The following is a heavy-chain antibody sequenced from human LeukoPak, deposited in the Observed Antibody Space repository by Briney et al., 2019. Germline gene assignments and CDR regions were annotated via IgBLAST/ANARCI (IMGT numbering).Heavy chain of an antibody. CDR2: MNPNSGNT. Sequence: VASVKASCKASGYTFTSYDINWVRQATGQGLEWMGRMNPNSGNTGYAQKFQGRVTMTRNTSISTAYMELSSLRSEDTAVYYCARGSIGYYYDSSGFSPLDYWGQGTLVTVSS. CDR1: GYTFTSYD. J-gene: IGHJ4*02. D-gene: IGHD3-22*01. V-gene: IGHV1-8*01. CDR3: ARGSIGYYYDSSGFSPLDY.